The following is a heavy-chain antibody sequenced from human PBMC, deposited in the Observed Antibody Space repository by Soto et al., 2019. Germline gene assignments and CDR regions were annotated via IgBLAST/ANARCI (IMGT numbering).Heavy chain of an antibody. CDR2: ISGSGGST. CDR3: AKGGRYSSSRGYFDY. Sequence: GGSLRLSCAASGCTFSSYGMSWVRQAPGKGLEWVSGISGSGGSTYYADSVKGRFTISRDNPKNTLYLQMNSLRAEDTAVYYCAKGGRYSSSRGYFDYWGQGTLVTVSS. CDR1: GCTFSSYG. D-gene: IGHD6-13*01. V-gene: IGHV3-23*01. J-gene: IGHJ4*02.